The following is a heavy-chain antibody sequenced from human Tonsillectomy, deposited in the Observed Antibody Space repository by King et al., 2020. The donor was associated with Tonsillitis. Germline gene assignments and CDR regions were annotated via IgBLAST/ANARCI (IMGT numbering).Heavy chain of an antibody. D-gene: IGHD3-10*01. CDR2: ISSSSISI. CDR1: GFTFSSYS. Sequence: VQLVESGGGLVKPGGSLRLSCAASGFTFSSYSMNWVRQAPGKGLEWVSSISSSSISIYYADSMKGRFTISRDNAKNSLYLQMHSLRAEDTAVYYCARDRFPSDYYYMDVWGKGTTVTVSS. CDR3: ARDRFPSDYYYMDV. J-gene: IGHJ6*03. V-gene: IGHV3-21*01.